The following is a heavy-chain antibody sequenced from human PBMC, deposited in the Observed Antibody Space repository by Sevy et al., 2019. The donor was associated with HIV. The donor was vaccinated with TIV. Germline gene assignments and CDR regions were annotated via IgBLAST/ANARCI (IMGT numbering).Heavy chain of an antibody. CDR2: IYYNGHI. Sequence: SETLSLTCTVSGGSITSLYWNWIQQPPGKGLEWIANIYYNGHINYNPSLKSRLTLSLDTSKNQFSLRLSSVTAADTAMYYCAGENAWGRGYSWGQGTLVTVSS. J-gene: IGHJ4*02. CDR3: AGENAWGRGYS. D-gene: IGHD1-26*01. V-gene: IGHV4-59*08. CDR1: GGSITSLY.